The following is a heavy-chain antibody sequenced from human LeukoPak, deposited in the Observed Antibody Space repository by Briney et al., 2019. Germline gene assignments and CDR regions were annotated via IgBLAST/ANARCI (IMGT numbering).Heavy chain of an antibody. CDR3: ARVGDHYHWYLDV. CDR1: GFSVSTNY. Sequence: GGSLRLSCVASGFSVSTNYMNWVRQAPGKGLEWVSILYSGDSTYYADSVKGRFIVSRDNSKNTLYLQMNALRVEDTAVYYCARVGDHYHWYLDVWGRGTLVTVSS. J-gene: IGHJ2*01. CDR2: LYSGDST. D-gene: IGHD3-10*01. V-gene: IGHV3-53*01.